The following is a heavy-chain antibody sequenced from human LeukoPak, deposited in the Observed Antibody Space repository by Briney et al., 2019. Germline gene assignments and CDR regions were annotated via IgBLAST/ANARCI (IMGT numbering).Heavy chain of an antibody. CDR1: GGSISSYY. CDR2: IYYSGST. CDR3: ARGQQWLVPYYYYMDV. D-gene: IGHD6-19*01. V-gene: IGHV4-59*01. Sequence: SETLSLTCTVSGGSISSYYWSWIRQPPGKGLEWIGYIYYSGSTNYNPSLKSRVTISVDTSKNQFSLKLSSVTAADTAVYYCARGQQWLVPYYYYMDVWGKGTTVTVSS. J-gene: IGHJ6*03.